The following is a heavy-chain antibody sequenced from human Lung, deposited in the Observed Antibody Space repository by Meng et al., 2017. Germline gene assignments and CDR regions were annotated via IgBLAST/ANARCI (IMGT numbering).Heavy chain of an antibody. CDR2: INPKSGDT. CDR1: GYNFPDYY. J-gene: IGHJ4*02. CDR3: ARDEDISAAGKLFGDY. D-gene: IGHD6-25*01. Sequence: GQHVESRAEVKKPGASVTVSCKPSGYNFPDYYIHWVRRAPGQGLEWMGRINPKSGDTHYAQKFQARVTMTGDTSISTAYMELSGLRSDDTAMYYCARDEDISAAGKLFGDYWGQGTLVTVSS. V-gene: IGHV1-2*06.